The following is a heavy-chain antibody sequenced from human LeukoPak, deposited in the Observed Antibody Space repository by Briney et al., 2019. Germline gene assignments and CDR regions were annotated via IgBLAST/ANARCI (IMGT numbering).Heavy chain of an antibody. J-gene: IGHJ5*02. V-gene: IGHV4-61*02. Sequence: PSETLSLTCTVSGGSIISGSYYWSWIRQPAGKGLEWIGRISSSGNTNYNPSLKSRVTISIDTSKNQSSLKLSSVTAADTAVYYCARSPSAGWFDPWGQGTLVTVSS. CDR3: ARSPSAGWFDP. CDR2: ISSSGNT. CDR1: GGSIISGSYY.